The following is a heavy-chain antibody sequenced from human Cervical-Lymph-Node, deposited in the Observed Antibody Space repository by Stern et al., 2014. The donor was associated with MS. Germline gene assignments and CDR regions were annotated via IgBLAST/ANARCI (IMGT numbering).Heavy chain of an antibody. D-gene: IGHD5-18*01. J-gene: IGHJ4*02. CDR3: ASGYRIFDY. CDR2: IHPSGTA. CDR1: GGSISSGSDY. Sequence: MQLVESGPGLVKPSQTLSLTCTVSGGSISSGSDYWSWIRQPVGKGLEWIGRIHPSGTAYYTPSLKSRVTISTDTSRNQFSLELNSATAADTAIYYCASGYRIFDYWGQGILVTVSS. V-gene: IGHV4-61*02.